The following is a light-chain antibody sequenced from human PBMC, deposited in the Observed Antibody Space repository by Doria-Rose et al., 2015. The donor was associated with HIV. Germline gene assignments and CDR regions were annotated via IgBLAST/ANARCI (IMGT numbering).Light chain of an antibody. CDR1: QSFSSTY. Sequence: IVMTQSPGTLSLSPGEGATLSCRASQSFSSTYLAWYQQKPGQAPSLLIYDGSTRATGIPDRLSASGSGTDFTLTINRLEPEDFALYYCHQYGTSWTFGQGTKVEI. CDR3: HQYGTSWT. CDR2: DGS. J-gene: IGKJ1*01. V-gene: IGKV3-20*01.